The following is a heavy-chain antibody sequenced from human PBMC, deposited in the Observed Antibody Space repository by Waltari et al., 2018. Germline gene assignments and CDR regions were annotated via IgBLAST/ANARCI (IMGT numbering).Heavy chain of an antibody. J-gene: IGHJ3*02. D-gene: IGHD3-3*01. V-gene: IGHV4-59*01. CDR2: IYYSRST. Sequence: QVQLQESGPGLVKPSETLSLTCTVSGCSISSYSWSWRRPPPGTGLEWIGYIYYSRSTNYNPSLKSRVTISVDTSKNQFSLKLSSVTAADTAVYYCARGTTYYDFWSGYYSGAFDIWGQGTMVTVSS. CDR1: GCSISSYS. CDR3: ARGTTYYDFWSGYYSGAFDI.